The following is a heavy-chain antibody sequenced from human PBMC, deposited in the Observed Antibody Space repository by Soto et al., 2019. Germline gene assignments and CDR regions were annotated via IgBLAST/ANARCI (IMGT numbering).Heavy chain of an antibody. Sequence: ASVTVSCQASGYTFTSYAMHWVRQAPGQRLEWMGWINAGNGNTKYSQKFQGRVTITRDTSASTAYMELSSLRSEDTAVYYCARRIAVAGDYYYYYGMDVWGQGTTVTVSS. CDR2: INAGNGNT. D-gene: IGHD6-19*01. CDR1: GYTFTSYA. CDR3: ARRIAVAGDYYYYYGMDV. J-gene: IGHJ6*02. V-gene: IGHV1-3*01.